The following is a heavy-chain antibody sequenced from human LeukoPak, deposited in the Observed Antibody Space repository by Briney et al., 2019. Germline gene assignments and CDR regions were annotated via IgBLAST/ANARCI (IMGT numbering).Heavy chain of an antibody. V-gene: IGHV3-23*01. D-gene: IGHD6-13*01. Sequence: GGSLRLSCAASGFTFSSYAMSWVRQAPGKGLEWVSVITNSADNTYYADSVKGRFTISRDNSKNTLYLQINGLRAEDTAIYYCARAPMEDRWYIHFDYWGQGTLVTVSS. CDR3: ARAPMEDRWYIHFDY. CDR1: GFTFSSYA. J-gene: IGHJ4*02. CDR2: ITNSADNT.